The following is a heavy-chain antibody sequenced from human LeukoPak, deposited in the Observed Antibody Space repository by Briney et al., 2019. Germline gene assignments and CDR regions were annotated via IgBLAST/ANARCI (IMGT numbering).Heavy chain of an antibody. CDR1: GDSVSSNSAA. D-gene: IGHD1-26*01. CDR3: ARLGGSLGLNYFDY. J-gene: IGHJ4*02. Sequence: SQTLSLTCAISGDSVSSNSAAWNWIRQSPSRGLEWLGRTYYRSKWYNDYAVSVKSRITIKPDTSKNQFSLQLNSVTPEDTAVYYCARLGGSLGLNYFDYWGQGTLVTVSS. CDR2: TYYRSKWYN. V-gene: IGHV6-1*01.